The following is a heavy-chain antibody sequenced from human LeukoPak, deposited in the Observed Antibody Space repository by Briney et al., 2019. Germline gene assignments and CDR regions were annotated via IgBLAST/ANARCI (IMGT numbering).Heavy chain of an antibody. J-gene: IGHJ4*02. CDR3: ARDREGLAMVTYPYFVY. CDR1: GYTFTGYY. Sequence: ASVKVSCKASGYTFTGYYMHWVRQAPGQGLEWMGWINPNSGGTNYAQKFQGRVTMTRDTSMSTAYMELSRLRSDDTAVYYCARDREGLAMVTYPYFVYRRQGTMVAVSS. CDR2: INPNSGGT. D-gene: IGHD5-18*01. V-gene: IGHV1-2*02.